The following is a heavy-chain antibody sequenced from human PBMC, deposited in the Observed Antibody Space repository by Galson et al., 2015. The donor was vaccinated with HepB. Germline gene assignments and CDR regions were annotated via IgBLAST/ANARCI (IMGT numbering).Heavy chain of an antibody. Sequence: SVKVSCKVSGYTLTDLCMNWVRQAPGKGLEWMRVFDTEDGETIYAQKFQGRVTMTEDTSKDTAYMELSSLRSEDTAVYYCATGRLNSMVRGVDYWGQGTPVTVSS. J-gene: IGHJ4*02. CDR3: ATGRLNSMVRGVDY. V-gene: IGHV1-24*01. CDR1: GYTLTDLC. D-gene: IGHD3-10*01. CDR2: FDTEDGET.